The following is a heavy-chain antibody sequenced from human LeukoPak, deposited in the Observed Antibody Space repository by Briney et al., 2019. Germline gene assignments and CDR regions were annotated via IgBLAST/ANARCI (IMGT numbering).Heavy chain of an antibody. CDR2: ISGSGSTT. V-gene: IGHV3-23*01. CDR3: TTLPLRFLEWSTYTSAFDI. J-gene: IGHJ3*02. CDR1: GFTFSSYA. Sequence: GGSLRLSCAASGFTFSSYAMSWVRQAPGKGLDWVSAISGSGSTTYYADSVKGRFTISRDKSKNTLYLQMNSLKTEDTAVYYCTTLPLRFLEWSTYTSAFDIWGQGTMVTVSS. D-gene: IGHD3-3*01.